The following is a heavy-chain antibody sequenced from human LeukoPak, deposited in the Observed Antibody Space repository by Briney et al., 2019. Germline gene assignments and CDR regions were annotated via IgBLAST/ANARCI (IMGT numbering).Heavy chain of an antibody. CDR1: GFTFSSYW. V-gene: IGHV3-7*01. J-gene: IGHJ4*02. CDR3: VRDGGTSGYDLLDY. Sequence: PGGSLRLSCAASGFTFSSYWMNWVRQAPGKGLEWVATINQRGSEKYYVDSVKGRFTISRDNAENSLYLQMNSLRAEDTAVYYCVRDGGTSGYDLLDYWGQGTLVTVSS. D-gene: IGHD5-12*01. CDR2: INQRGSEK.